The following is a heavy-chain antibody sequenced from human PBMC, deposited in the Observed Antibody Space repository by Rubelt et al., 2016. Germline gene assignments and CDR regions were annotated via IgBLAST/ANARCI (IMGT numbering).Heavy chain of an antibody. CDR1: GGSISSYY. CDR3: AREKDSELERAFDY. CDR2: IYYSGST. J-gene: IGHJ4*02. Sequence: QVQLQESGPGLVKPSETLSLTCTVSGGSISSYYWSWIRQPPGKGLAWIGYIYYSGSTNYNPSLKSRVTISVDTSKNQFSLKLSSVTAADTAVYYWAREKDSELERAFDYWGQGTLVTVSS. D-gene: IGHD1-1*01. V-gene: IGHV4-59*01.